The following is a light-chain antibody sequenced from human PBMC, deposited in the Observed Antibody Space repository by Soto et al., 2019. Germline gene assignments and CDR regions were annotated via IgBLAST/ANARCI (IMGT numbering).Light chain of an antibody. CDR3: QQRSSWWT. Sequence: ETVLTQSPATLSLSPGDRATLSCRASQSITTYLAWYQQKTGQAPTLLFYDASNRATGIPARFSASGSGTDFTLTSSSLEPEESAIYYCQQRSSWWTFGQGTKVEIK. J-gene: IGKJ1*01. CDR2: DAS. CDR1: QSITTY. V-gene: IGKV3-11*01.